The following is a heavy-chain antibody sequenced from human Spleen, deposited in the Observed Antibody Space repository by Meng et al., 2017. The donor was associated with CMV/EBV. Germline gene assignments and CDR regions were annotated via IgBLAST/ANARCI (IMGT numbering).Heavy chain of an antibody. CDR2: IYLGDSDT. CDR1: GYSFTNYW. J-gene: IGHJ4*02. Sequence: GESLKISCKASGYSFTNYWIGWVRQLPGKGLEWMGIIYLGDSDTRYSPSFQGQVTNSADKSISTAYLQWRSLKASDTAMYYWARPNEGYCSSTSCSYYFDYWGQGTLVTVSS. D-gene: IGHD2-2*01. V-gene: IGHV5-51*01. CDR3: ARPNEGYCSSTSCSYYFDY.